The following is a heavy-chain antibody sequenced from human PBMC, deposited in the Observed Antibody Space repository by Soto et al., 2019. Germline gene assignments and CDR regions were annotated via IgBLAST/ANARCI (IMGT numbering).Heavy chain of an antibody. V-gene: IGHV1-3*01. D-gene: IGHD1-1*01. CDR3: ARVSEDNRVVPVTMRGGWFDS. J-gene: IGHJ5*01. CDR1: GYPFTTSG. Sequence: QVHLVQSGAEVKKPGASVMISCKASGYPFTTSGLHWLRQAPGQSLEWMGWVNPDSGDTKYSHKFKDRFTITADTSASTGYMELSRLRPEDTALYYCARVSEDNRVVPVTMRGGWFDSWGQGTLVTVSS. CDR2: VNPDSGDT.